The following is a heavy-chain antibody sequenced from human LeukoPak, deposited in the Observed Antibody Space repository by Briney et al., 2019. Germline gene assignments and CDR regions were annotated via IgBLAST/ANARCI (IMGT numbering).Heavy chain of an antibody. CDR1: GYSFTSYW. V-gene: IGHV5-51*01. J-gene: IGHJ4*02. CDR3: ARGIRPPESAKVIVVPPGAPDS. Sequence: GESLKISCKGSGYSFTSYWIAWVRQMPGKGLEWMGIIYPGDSDTRYSPSFQGQVTISADKSINTAYLQWSSLKASDTAMYYCARGIRPPESAKVIVVPPGAPDSWGQGTLVTVSS. CDR2: IYPGDSDT. D-gene: IGHD2-2*01.